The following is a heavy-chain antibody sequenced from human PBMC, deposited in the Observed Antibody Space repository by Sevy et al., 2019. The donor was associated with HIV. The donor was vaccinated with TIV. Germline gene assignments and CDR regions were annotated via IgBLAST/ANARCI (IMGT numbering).Heavy chain of an antibody. D-gene: IGHD3-10*01. CDR2: ISGSGGST. CDR3: AKDRAEGYYGSGSYHDYYYYYYMDV. CDR1: GFTVSSYA. V-gene: IGHV3-23*01. Sequence: GGSLRLSCAASGFTVSSYAMSWVRQAPGKGLEWVSAISGSGGSTYYADSVKGRLTISRDNSKNTLYLQMNSLRAEDTAVYYCAKDRAEGYYGSGSYHDYYYYYYMDVWGKGTTVTVSS. J-gene: IGHJ6*03.